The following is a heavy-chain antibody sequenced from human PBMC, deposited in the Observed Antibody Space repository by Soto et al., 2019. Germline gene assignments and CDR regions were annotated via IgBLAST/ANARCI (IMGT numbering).Heavy chain of an antibody. J-gene: IGHJ4*02. CDR3: ARHSPAAGYFDY. Sequence: SVLMRLRWTVVEGSSSSFDWRWIRQPPGKGLEWIGYIYYSGSTNYNPSLKSRVTISVDTSKNQFSLKLSSVTAADTAVYYCARHSPAAGYFDYWGQGTLVTVSS. CDR1: EGSSSSFD. CDR2: IYYSGST. V-gene: IGHV4-59*08. D-gene: IGHD6-13*01.